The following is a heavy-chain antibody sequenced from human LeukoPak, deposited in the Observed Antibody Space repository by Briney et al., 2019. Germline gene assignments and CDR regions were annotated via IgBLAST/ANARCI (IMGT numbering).Heavy chain of an antibody. V-gene: IGHV4-59*01. CDR3: TEGSSVALGFDY. J-gene: IGHJ4*02. CDR2: IYYSGTT. Sequence: KTSETLSLTCTVSGGSIIGYYWNWLRQPPGKAGEWVGYIYYSGTTNYIPSLKSRVSISVDTSKNHFSLRLSSVTAADSAVYFCTEGSSVALGFDYWGQGTLVTVSS. CDR1: GGSIIGYY. D-gene: IGHD3-16*01.